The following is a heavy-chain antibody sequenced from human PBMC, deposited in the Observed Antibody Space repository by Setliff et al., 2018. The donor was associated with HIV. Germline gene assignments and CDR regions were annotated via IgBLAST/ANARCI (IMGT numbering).Heavy chain of an antibody. CDR2: MNPNSGNT. D-gene: IGHD3-10*01. V-gene: IGHV1-8*01. CDR1: GYTFTSYD. CDR3: ARGGVMVRGNWFDP. J-gene: IGHJ5*02. Sequence: ASVKVSCKASGYTFTSYDINWVRQATGQGLEWMGWMNPNSGNTGYAQKFQGRVTMTRNTSISTAYMELSSLRSEDMAVYYCARGGVMVRGNWFDPWGQGTLVTVSS.